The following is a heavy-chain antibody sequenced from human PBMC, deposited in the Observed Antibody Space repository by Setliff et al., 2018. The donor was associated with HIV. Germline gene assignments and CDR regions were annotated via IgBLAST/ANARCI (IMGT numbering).Heavy chain of an antibody. J-gene: IGHJ3*02. D-gene: IGHD3-22*01. CDR1: GGSISSYY. Sequence: PLETLSLTCTVSGGSISSYYWSWIRQPAGKGLEWIGRIYTSGSTNYNPSLKSRVTMSVDTSKNQFALKLSSVIAADTAVYYCARDSMIVVTYAFDIWGQGTMVTVSS. CDR3: ARDSMIVVTYAFDI. V-gene: IGHV4-4*07. CDR2: IYTSGST.